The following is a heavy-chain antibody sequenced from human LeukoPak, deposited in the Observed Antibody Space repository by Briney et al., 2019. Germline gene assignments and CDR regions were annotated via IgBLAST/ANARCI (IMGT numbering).Heavy chain of an antibody. V-gene: IGHV4-59*08. CDR1: GGSISSYY. CDR2: IYYSGST. CDR3: ARHDHRTMSLYYFDY. Sequence: NPSETLSLTCTVSGGSISSYYWSWIRQPPGRGLEWIGYIYYSGSTNYNPSLKSRVTISVDTSKNQFSLKLSSVTAADTAVYYCARHDHRTMSLYYFDYWGQGTLVTVSS. D-gene: IGHD3-10*02. J-gene: IGHJ4*02.